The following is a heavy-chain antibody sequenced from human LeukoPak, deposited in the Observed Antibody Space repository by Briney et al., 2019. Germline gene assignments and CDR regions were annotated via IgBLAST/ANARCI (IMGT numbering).Heavy chain of an antibody. CDR3: ARDSGPAYYYYYYYMDV. J-gene: IGHJ6*03. Sequence: SVKVSCKASGGTFSSYAISWVRQAPGRGLEWMGRIIPIFGTANYAQKFQGRVTITTDESTSTAYMELSSLRSEDTAVYYCARDSGPAYYYYYYYMDVWGKGTTVTVSS. D-gene: IGHD3-10*01. V-gene: IGHV1-69*05. CDR2: IIPIFGTA. CDR1: GGTFSSYA.